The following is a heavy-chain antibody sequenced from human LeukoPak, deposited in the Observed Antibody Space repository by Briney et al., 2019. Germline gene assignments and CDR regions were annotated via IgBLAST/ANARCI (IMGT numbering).Heavy chain of an antibody. Sequence: PGGSLRLSCAGSGFTFSHFWMSWVRQAPGKGLEWVAYIKKTGIETYYLDSVKGRFTITRDNNRNSLFLQMYSLRAEDTAVYFCARENGYCSGSDCYSYFDSWGQGTLVTVSS. D-gene: IGHD2-15*01. V-gene: IGHV3-7*01. CDR1: GFTFSHFW. CDR3: ARENGYCSGSDCYSYFDS. CDR2: IKKTGIET. J-gene: IGHJ4*02.